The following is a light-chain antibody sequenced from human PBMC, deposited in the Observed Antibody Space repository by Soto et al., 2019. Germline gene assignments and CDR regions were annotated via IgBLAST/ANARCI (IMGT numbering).Light chain of an antibody. Sequence: EIVWTQSPATLSLSPGERATISCRASQSVSSYLAWYQQKPGQAPRLLIYDASNRATGIPARFSGSGSGTDFTLTISSLEPEDFAVYYCQQRSNWPSTFGQGTRLEIK. CDR2: DAS. CDR3: QQRSNWPST. V-gene: IGKV3-11*01. J-gene: IGKJ5*01. CDR1: QSVSSY.